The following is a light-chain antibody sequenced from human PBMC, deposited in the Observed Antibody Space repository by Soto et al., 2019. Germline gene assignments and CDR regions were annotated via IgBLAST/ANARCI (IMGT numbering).Light chain of an antibody. CDR3: QQSYSQYT. J-gene: IGKJ2*01. CDR2: AAS. Sequence: DIQMTQSPSSLSASVGDRVTITCRASQSISSYLNWYQQKQGKAPKLLIYAASSLQSGVPSRFSGSGSGTDFTLTISSLQPEDFATYYCQQSYSQYTFGQGTKLEIK. CDR1: QSISSY. V-gene: IGKV1-39*01.